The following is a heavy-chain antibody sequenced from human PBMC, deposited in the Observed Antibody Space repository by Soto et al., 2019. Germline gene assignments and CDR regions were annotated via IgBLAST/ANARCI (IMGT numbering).Heavy chain of an antibody. D-gene: IGHD3-22*01. J-gene: IGHJ4*02. V-gene: IGHV4-59*01. CDR3: ALRSMAVVPEY. Sequence: QVQLQESGPGLVKPSETLSLTCAVSGDSISTYYCMWIRQPSGKGLESIGYLYYGRSANYNPSLKSRVTLSVDTSTNQCSLTLSSMTAADTAVYYCALRSMAVVPEYWGQGTLVTVSS. CDR1: GDSISTYY. CDR2: LYYGRSA.